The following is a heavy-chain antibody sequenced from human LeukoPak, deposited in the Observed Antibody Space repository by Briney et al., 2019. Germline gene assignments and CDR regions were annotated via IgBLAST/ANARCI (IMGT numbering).Heavy chain of an antibody. Sequence: PGGSLRLSCAASGFTFSDYSMNWVRQAPGKGLEWVSSISSSSPYIYHADSVKGRFTISRDNAKNSLYLQMNSLRAEDTAVYYCARVYSRVGPFDYWGQGTLVTVSS. CDR1: GFTFSDYS. V-gene: IGHV3-21*01. CDR2: ISSSSPYI. D-gene: IGHD6-13*01. CDR3: ARVYSRVGPFDY. J-gene: IGHJ4*02.